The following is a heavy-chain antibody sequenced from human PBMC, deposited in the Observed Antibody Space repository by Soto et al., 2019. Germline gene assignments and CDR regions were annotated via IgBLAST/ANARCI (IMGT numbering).Heavy chain of an antibody. Sequence: GGSLRLSCAVSGFTFSSHWMHWVRQAPGKGLVWVSRINSDGSSTNYADSVKGRFTISRDNAKNTLYLQMNSLGADDTAVYYFARDSSPYYDFWSGFYTYFDYWDQGALVTVSS. CDR2: INSDGSST. J-gene: IGHJ4*02. CDR1: GFTFSSHW. V-gene: IGHV3-74*01. CDR3: ARDSSPYYDFWSGFYTYFDY. D-gene: IGHD3-3*01.